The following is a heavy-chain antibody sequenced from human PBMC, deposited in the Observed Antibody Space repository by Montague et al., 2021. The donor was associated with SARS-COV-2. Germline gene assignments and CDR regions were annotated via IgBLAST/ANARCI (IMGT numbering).Heavy chain of an antibody. J-gene: IGHJ6*02. Sequence: TLSLTCTVSGGSLSSGGYHWSWIRQLPGKGLEWLGYFYYSGSTYYNPSLKSRVFISADMSKNQFFPNLTSVTAADAAVYYCARDLGRTGYYYGLDVWGQGTTVTVSS. CDR2: FYYSGST. V-gene: IGHV4-31*03. CDR3: ARDLGRTGYYYGLDV. D-gene: IGHD3/OR15-3a*01. CDR1: GGSLSSGGYH.